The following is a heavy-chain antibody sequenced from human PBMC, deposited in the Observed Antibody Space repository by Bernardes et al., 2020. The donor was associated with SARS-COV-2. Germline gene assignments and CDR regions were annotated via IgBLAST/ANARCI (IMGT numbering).Heavy chain of an antibody. CDR2: INHSGST. V-gene: IGHV4-34*01. CDR1: GGSFSGYY. CDR3: ARGGIAAAGPFDY. J-gene: IGHJ4*02. Sequence: SETLSLTCAVYGGSFSGYYWSWIRQPPGKGLEWIGEINHSGSTNYNPSLKSRVTISVDTSKNQFSLKLSSVTAADTAVYYFARGGIAAAGPFDYWGQGTLVTVSS. D-gene: IGHD6-13*01.